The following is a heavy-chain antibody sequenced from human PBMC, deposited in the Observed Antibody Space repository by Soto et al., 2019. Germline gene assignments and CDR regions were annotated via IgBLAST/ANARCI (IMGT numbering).Heavy chain of an antibody. CDR1: GGSISNSTYY. CDR2: IYYSGRT. CDR3: ARRDNWSDGWYAP. D-gene: IGHD1-20*01. V-gene: IGHV4-39*01. Sequence: QLQLQGSGPGLVKPSETLSLTCSVSGGSISNSTYYWGWIRQPPGKGLEWIGTIYYSGRTFYNPSLKSRVTISVDTSKNQFSLKLYSVTAADTAVYYGARRDNWSDGWYAPWGQGTLVTVSS. J-gene: IGHJ5*02.